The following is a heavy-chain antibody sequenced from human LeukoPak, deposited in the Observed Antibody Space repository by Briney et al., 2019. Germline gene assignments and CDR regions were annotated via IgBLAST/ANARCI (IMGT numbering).Heavy chain of an antibody. CDR1: GFTFSSYA. D-gene: IGHD1-14*01. CDR2: ISGSGGST. J-gene: IGHJ4*02. V-gene: IGHV3-23*01. CDR3: AKDQNPQTGYYFDY. Sequence: GGSLRLSCAASGFTFSSYAMSWIRQAPGKGLEWVSAISGSGGSTYYADSVKGRFTISRDNSKNTLYLQMNSLRAEDTAVYYCAKDQNPQTGYYFDYWGQGTLVTVSS.